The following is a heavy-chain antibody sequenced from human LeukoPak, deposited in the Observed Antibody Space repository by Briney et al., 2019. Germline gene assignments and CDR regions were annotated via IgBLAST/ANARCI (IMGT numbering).Heavy chain of an antibody. CDR2: IIPIFGTA. CDR1: GGTFSSYA. D-gene: IGHD1-26*01. V-gene: IGHV1-69*13. J-gene: IGHJ5*02. CDR3: AGVPRRAYSGSYGFDP. Sequence: GASVKVSCKASGGTFSSYAISWVRQAPGQGLEWMGGIIPIFGTANYAQKFQGRVTITADESTSTAYMELSSMRSEDTAVYYCAGVPRRAYSGSYGFDPWGQGSLVTVSS.